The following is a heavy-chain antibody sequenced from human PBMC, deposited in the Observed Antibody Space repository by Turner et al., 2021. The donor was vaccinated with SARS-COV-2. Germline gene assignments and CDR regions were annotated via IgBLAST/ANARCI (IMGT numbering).Heavy chain of an antibody. J-gene: IGHJ6*02. V-gene: IGHV3-48*02. Sequence: EVQLVESGGGLVQPGGYLRLSCAVSGFTFSSCSMNGVRQAPGKGLEWVSYISGSGSPIYYADSVKGRFTISRDNAKNSLSLQMNSLRDEDTAVYYCAKARYGNYYYGMDVWGQGTTVTVSS. D-gene: IGHD1-1*01. CDR2: ISGSGSPI. CDR1: GFTFSSCS. CDR3: AKARYGNYYYGMDV.